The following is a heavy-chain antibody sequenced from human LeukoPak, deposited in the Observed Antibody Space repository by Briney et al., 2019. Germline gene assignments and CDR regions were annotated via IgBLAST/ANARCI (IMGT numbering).Heavy chain of an antibody. CDR3: ARDSGDGYNPRSYYFDY. CDR1: GFTFSSYA. CDR2: ISYDGSNK. D-gene: IGHD5-24*01. V-gene: IGHV3-30*01. Sequence: GGSLRLSCAASGFTFSSYAMHWVRQAPGKGLEWVAVISYDGSNKYYADSVKGRFTISRDNSKNTLYLQMNSLRAEDTAVYYCARDSGDGYNPRSYYFDYWGQGTLVTVSS. J-gene: IGHJ4*02.